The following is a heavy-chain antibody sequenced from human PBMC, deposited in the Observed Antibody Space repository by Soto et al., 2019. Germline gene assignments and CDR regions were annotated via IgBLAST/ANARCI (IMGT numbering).Heavy chain of an antibody. V-gene: IGHV3-7*03. D-gene: IGHD2-2*01. Sequence: GSLRLSCAASGFTLTDYGMHWVRQAPGKGLEWVANIKFDGSEKQYVDSVKGRFSISRDNSRNSLFLQMNSLRAGDTAVYYCVKDGGYCSSTTCYSPRNHYFDSWGQGTLVTVSS. J-gene: IGHJ4*02. CDR1: GFTLTDYG. CDR2: IKFDGSEK. CDR3: VKDGGYCSSTTCYSPRNHYFDS.